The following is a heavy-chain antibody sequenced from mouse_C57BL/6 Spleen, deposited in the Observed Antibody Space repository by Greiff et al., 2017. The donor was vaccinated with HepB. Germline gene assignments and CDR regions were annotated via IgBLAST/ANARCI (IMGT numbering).Heavy chain of an antibody. CDR1: GYTFTGYW. D-gene: IGHD1-1*01. J-gene: IGHJ2*01. CDR3: ARNSGSSLRYFDY. CDR2: ILPGSGST. Sequence: QVQLQQSGAELMKPGASVKLSCKATGYTFTGYWIEWVKQRPGHGLEWIGEILPGSGSTNYNEKFKGKATFTADTSSNPAYMQLSSLTTEDSAFYYCARNSGSSLRYFDYWGQGTTLTVSS. V-gene: IGHV1-9*01.